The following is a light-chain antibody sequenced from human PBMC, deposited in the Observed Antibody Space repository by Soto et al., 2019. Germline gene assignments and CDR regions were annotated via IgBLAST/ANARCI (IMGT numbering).Light chain of an antibody. CDR2: GAS. CDR1: QSVSSN. V-gene: IGKV3-15*01. Sequence: EIVMTQSPATLSVSPGERATLSCRASQSVSSNLAWYQQKPGQAPRLLIYGASTRSTGIPARFSGSGSGTEFTLTISSLQAEDCAVYYCQPYNNWPPITFGQGTRLEIK. J-gene: IGKJ5*01. CDR3: QPYNNWPPIT.